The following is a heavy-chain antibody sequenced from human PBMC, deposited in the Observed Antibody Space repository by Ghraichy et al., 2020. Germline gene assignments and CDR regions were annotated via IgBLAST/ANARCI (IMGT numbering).Heavy chain of an antibody. D-gene: IGHD3-22*01. CDR2: IYWNDDK. Sequence: SGPTLVKPTQTLTLTCTFSGFSLSTSGVGVGWIRQPPGKALEWLALIYWNDDKRYSPSLKSRLTITKDTSKNQVVLTMTNMDPVDTATYYCAHSYYDSSGYYLFFDYWGQGTLVTVSS. CDR3: AHSYYDSSGYYLFFDY. CDR1: GFSLSTSGVG. V-gene: IGHV2-5*01. J-gene: IGHJ4*02.